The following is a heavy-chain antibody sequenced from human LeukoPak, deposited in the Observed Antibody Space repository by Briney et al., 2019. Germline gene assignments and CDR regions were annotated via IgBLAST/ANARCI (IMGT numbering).Heavy chain of an antibody. CDR2: INPNSGGT. J-gene: IGHJ6*02. CDR1: GCTFTGYY. D-gene: IGHD3-9*01. CDR3: ARAIRYFDQADYYYGMDV. Sequence: ASVKVSCKASGCTFTGYYMHWVRQAPGQGLEWMGWINPNSGGTNYAQKFQGRVTMTRDTSISTAYMELSRLRSDDTAVYYCARAIRYFDQADYYYGMDVWGQGTTVTVSS. V-gene: IGHV1-2*02.